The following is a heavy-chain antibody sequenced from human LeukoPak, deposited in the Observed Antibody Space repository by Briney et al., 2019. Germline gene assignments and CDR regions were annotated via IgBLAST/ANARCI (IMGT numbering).Heavy chain of an antibody. J-gene: IGHJ4*02. CDR2: IHYTGST. Sequence: SETLSLTCTVSGGSISSYYWSWIRQSPGKGLECIGYIHYTGSTNYNPSLKSRVTISVDTSKNRFSLKLSSVTAADTAVYYCAREAYCGGDCYSGFDYWGQGTLVTVSS. CDR3: AREAYCGGDCYSGFDY. V-gene: IGHV4-59*01. D-gene: IGHD2-21*02. CDR1: GGSISSYY.